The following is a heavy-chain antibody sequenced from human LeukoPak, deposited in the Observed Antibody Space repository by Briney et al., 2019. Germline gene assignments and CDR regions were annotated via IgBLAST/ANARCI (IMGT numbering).Heavy chain of an antibody. CDR2: ISSSSSSI. CDR1: GFTFSSYS. J-gene: IGHJ4*02. V-gene: IGHV3-48*04. CDR3: ARGVPTGIDYFDY. D-gene: IGHD1-1*01. Sequence: PGGSLRLSCAASGFTFSSYSMNWVRQAPGKGLEWVSYISSSSSSIYCADSVKGRFTISRDNAKNSLYLQMNSLRAEDTAVYYCARGVPTGIDYFDYWGQGTLVAVSS.